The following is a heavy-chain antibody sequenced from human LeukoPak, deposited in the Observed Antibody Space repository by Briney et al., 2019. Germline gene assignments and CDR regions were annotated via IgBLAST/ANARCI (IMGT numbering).Heavy chain of an antibody. J-gene: IGHJ6*03. Sequence: GGSLRLSCAASGFTFSSYWMSWVRQAPGKGLEWVANIKQDGSEKYYVDSVKGRFTISRDNAKNSLYLQMNSLRAEDTAVYYCARVAAGGNHRFEYYYYYYYMDVWGKGTTVTVSS. CDR3: ARVAAGGNHRFEYYYYYYYMDV. CDR2: IKQDGSEK. CDR1: GFTFSSYW. V-gene: IGHV3-7*01. D-gene: IGHD3-16*01.